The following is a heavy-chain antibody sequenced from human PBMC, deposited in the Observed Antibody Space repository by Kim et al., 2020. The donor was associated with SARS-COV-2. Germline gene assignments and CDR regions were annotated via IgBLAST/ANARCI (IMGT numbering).Heavy chain of an antibody. CDR3: TREYGSWYPDY. J-gene: IGHJ4*02. D-gene: IGHD6-13*01. CDR1: GFTFGDYA. V-gene: IGHV3-49*03. CDR2: IRSKAYGGTT. Sequence: GGSLRLSCTASGFTFGDYAMSWFRQAPGKGLEWVGFIRSKAYGGTTEYAASVKGRFTISKDDSKSIAYLQMNSLKTEDTAVYYCTREYGSWYPDYWGQGTLVTVSS.